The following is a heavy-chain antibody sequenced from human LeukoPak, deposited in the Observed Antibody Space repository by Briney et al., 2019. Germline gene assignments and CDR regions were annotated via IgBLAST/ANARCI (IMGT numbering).Heavy chain of an antibody. Sequence: GESLKISCKGSGYTFSSYWIGWVRQMPGKGLGWMGIIYPGDSDTRYSPSSQGQVPISVDTSIGTAYLQWSSLKASDTAIYYCARQNDFRLDYWGQGTLVTVSS. D-gene: IGHD3-3*01. CDR1: GYTFSSYW. V-gene: IGHV5-51*01. CDR2: IYPGDSDT. CDR3: ARQNDFRLDY. J-gene: IGHJ4*02.